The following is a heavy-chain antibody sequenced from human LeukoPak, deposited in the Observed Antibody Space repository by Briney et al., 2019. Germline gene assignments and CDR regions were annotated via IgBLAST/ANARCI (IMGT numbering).Heavy chain of an antibody. CDR2: ISYDGSNK. CDR3: ARVFRIYGSSGYVDY. V-gene: IGHV3-30-3*01. Sequence: GGSLRLSCAASGFTFSSYAMHWVRQAPGKGLEWVAVISYDGSNKYYADSVKGRFTISRDNSKNTLYLQMNSLRAEDTAVYYCARVFRIYGSSGYVDYWGQGTLVTVSS. J-gene: IGHJ4*02. CDR1: GFTFSSYA. D-gene: IGHD3-22*01.